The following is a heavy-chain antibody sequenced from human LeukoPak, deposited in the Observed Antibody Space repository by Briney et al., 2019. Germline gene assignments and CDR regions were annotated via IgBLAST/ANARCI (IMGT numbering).Heavy chain of an antibody. Sequence: GGSLRLSCAASGFTFSGYAMSWGRQAPGGGLEWVSAISGSGGSTYYADPVKGRLTISGDNSKNTLYLQTNSLRAEDTAVYYCAKGVPGYWGQGTLVAVSS. CDR3: AKGVPGY. J-gene: IGHJ4*02. CDR2: ISGSGGST. CDR1: GFTFSGYA. V-gene: IGHV3-23*01.